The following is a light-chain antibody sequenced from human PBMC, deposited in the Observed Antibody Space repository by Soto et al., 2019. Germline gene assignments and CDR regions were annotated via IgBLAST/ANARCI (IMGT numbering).Light chain of an antibody. Sequence: QSALTQPASVSGSPGQSITISCTGTSSDVGGYNYVSWYQQHPGKAPKLMIYDVSNRPSGDSNRFSGSKSGNTASLTISGLQAEDEADSYCSSYTSSSTLLYVFGTGTKLTVL. J-gene: IGLJ1*01. V-gene: IGLV2-14*01. CDR2: DVS. CDR1: SSDVGGYNY. CDR3: SSYTSSSTLLYV.